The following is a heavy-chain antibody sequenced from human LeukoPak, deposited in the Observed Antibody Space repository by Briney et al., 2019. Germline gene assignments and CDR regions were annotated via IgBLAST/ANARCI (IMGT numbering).Heavy chain of an antibody. Sequence: PSETLSLTCAVYGGSFSGYYWSWIRQPPGKGLEWIGEINHSGSTNYNPSLKSRVTISVDTSKNQFSLKLSSVTAADTAVYYCARTPIIGIAVAGSHFDYWGQGTLVTVSS. CDR3: ARTPIIGIAVAGSHFDY. CDR1: GGSFSGYY. J-gene: IGHJ4*02. V-gene: IGHV4-34*01. D-gene: IGHD6-19*01. CDR2: INHSGST.